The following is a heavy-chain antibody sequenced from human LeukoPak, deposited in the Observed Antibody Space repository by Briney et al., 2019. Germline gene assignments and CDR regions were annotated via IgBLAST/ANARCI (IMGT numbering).Heavy chain of an antibody. J-gene: IGHJ5*02. V-gene: IGHV4-39*07. CDR3: AREGTAGTNLNWFDP. Sequence: SETLSLTCTVSGGSISSSSYYWGWIHQPPGKGLERIGSISDSGDTYHNPSLKSRVTMSVDTSKNQFSLKLSSVTAADTAVYYCAREGTAGTNLNWFDPWGQGTLVTVSS. D-gene: IGHD1-1*01. CDR1: GGSISSSSYY. CDR2: ISDSGDT.